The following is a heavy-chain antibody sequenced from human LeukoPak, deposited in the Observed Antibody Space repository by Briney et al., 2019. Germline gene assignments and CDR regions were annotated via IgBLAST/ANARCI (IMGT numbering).Heavy chain of an antibody. V-gene: IGHV4-59*01. D-gene: IGHD1-26*01. CDR1: GGSISSYY. Sequence: SETLSLTCTVSGGSISSYYWSWIRQPPGMGLEWIGYIYYSGSTNYNPSLKNRVTISVDTSKDQFSLRLTSVTAADTPMYYCARSFLGDWYFDLWGRGTLVTVSS. J-gene: IGHJ2*01. CDR3: ARSFLGDWYFDL. CDR2: IYYSGST.